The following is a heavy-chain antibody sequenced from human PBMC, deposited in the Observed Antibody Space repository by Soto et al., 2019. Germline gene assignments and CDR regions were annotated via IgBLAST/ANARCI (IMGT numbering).Heavy chain of an antibody. Sequence: GASVNVSFKASGYTFTGYYIHWVRQAPGQGLELMGWINPNTGATNYPQKFQGRVTMTSDTSISTAYMELSSMMSDDTAVYDCERDNNPGQXYHGMEVWGQATTDNVS. D-gene: IGHD1-1*01. CDR3: ERDNNPGQXYHGMEV. V-gene: IGHV1-2*02. J-gene: IGHJ6*02. CDR2: INPNTGAT. CDR1: GYTFTGYY.